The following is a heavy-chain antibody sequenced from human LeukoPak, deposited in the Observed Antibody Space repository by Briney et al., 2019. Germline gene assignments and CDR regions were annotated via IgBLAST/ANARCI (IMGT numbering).Heavy chain of an antibody. D-gene: IGHD3-22*01. CDR3: ARDNYYDSSDPFDY. CDR1: GYTFTSYG. CDR2: ISAYNGNT. Sequence: GASVKVSCKASGYTFTSYGISWVRQAPGQGLEWMGWISAYNGNTNYAQKLQGRVTMTTDTSTSTAYMELRSLRSDDTAVYYCARDNYYDSSDPFDYWGQGTLVTVSS. J-gene: IGHJ4*02. V-gene: IGHV1-18*01.